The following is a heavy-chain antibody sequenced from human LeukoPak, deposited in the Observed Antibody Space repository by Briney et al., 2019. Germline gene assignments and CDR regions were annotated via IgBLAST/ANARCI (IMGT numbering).Heavy chain of an antibody. V-gene: IGHV3-33*01. CDR1: GIAFRSYG. Sequence: PGGSLRLSCAASGIAFRSYGMHWVRQAPGKGLEWVALIWYDGSKQYYGDSVKGRFTISRDNSKNMLYLEMHSLRAEDTAIYYCASGTIPFTFGEIWSLDYWGQGTLVTV. CDR2: IWYDGSKQ. J-gene: IGHJ4*02. D-gene: IGHD3-16*01. CDR3: ASGTIPFTFGEIWSLDY.